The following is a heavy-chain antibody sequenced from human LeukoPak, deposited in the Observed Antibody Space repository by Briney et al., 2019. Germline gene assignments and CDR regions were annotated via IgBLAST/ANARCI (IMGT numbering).Heavy chain of an antibody. CDR3: AKDNGYCTSTSCFLEY. V-gene: IGHV3-23*01. CDR2: ISGSGGST. D-gene: IGHD2-2*03. Sequence: GGSLRLSCVASGFTFNSYAMGWVRQAPGKGLKWVSAISGSGGSTYYADYVKGRFTISRDNSKSTLYLQMNSLGAEDTALYYCAKDNGYCTSTSCFLEYWGQGTLVTVSS. J-gene: IGHJ4*02. CDR1: GFTFNSYA.